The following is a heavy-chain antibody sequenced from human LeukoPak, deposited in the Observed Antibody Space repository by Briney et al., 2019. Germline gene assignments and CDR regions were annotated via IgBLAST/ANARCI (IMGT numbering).Heavy chain of an antibody. Sequence: SGALSLTCTVSGGSVSTYYWNRIRQPPGKGLEWIGYILDIGSTNYNPSLMSRLTISVDTSNNQFSLKLSSVTAADTAVYYCASTSGYCSGGNCYSAFDYWGQGTLVTVS. D-gene: IGHD2-15*01. J-gene: IGHJ4*02. CDR2: ILDIGST. V-gene: IGHV4-59*02. CDR1: GGSVSTYY. CDR3: ASTSGYCSGGNCYSAFDY.